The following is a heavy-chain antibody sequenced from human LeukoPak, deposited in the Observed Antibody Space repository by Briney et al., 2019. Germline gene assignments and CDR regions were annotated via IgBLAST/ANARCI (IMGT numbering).Heavy chain of an antibody. CDR3: AKCILTGYYKGYMDV. CDR2: ISGRSGST. CDR1: GFTFSSYA. V-gene: IGHV3-23*01. Sequence: GGSLRLSCAASGFTFSSYAMSWVRQAPGKGLEWVSAISGRSGSTYYADSVKGRFTISRDNSKNTLYLQMNSLRAEDTAVYYCAKCILTGYYKGYMDVWGKGTTVTISS. D-gene: IGHD3-9*01. J-gene: IGHJ6*03.